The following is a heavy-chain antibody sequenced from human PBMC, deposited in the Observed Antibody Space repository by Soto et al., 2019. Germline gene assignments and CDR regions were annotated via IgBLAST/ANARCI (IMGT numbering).Heavy chain of an antibody. CDR2: IIPIFGTA. Sequence: SRKVSCKASGSTSSSYAISWVRQAPGQGLEWMGGIIPIFGTANYAQKFRGRVTITADESTSTAYMELSSLGSEVSAVDYGARVDSYSSGAAWGQGTLVTVSS. CDR1: GSTSSSYA. J-gene: IGHJ5*02. CDR3: ARVDSYSSGAA. D-gene: IGHD3-10*01. V-gene: IGHV1-69*13.